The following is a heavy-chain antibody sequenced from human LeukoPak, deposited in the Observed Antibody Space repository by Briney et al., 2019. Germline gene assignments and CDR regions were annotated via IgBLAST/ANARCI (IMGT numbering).Heavy chain of an antibody. CDR1: GFTFSSYA. CDR3: AKDQPYGGNSFDY. CDR2: ISYDGSNK. J-gene: IGHJ4*02. D-gene: IGHD4-23*01. V-gene: IGHV3-30-3*01. Sequence: GGSLRLSCAASGFTFSSYAMHWVRQAPGKGLEWVAVISYDGSNKYYADSVKGRFTTSRDNSKNTLYLQMNSLRAEDTAVYYCAKDQPYGGNSFDYWGQGTLVTVSS.